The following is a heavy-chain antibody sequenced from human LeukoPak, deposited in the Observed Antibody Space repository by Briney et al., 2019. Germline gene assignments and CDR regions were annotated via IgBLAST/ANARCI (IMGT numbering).Heavy chain of an antibody. V-gene: IGHV3-7*01. D-gene: IGHD1-1*01. J-gene: IGHJ4*02. CDR2: IKQDGSEK. Sequence: GGSLRLSCAASGFTISGYWMSWVRQAPGKGLEWVASIKQDGSEKYYVDSVKGRFTVSRDNAENSLYLQMNSLRAEDTAVYYCARLTSGVTTFVYWGQGTLVTVSS. CDR3: ARLTSGVTTFVY. CDR1: GFTISGYW.